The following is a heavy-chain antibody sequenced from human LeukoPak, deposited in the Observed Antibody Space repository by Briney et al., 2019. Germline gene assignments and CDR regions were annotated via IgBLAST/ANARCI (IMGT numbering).Heavy chain of an antibody. V-gene: IGHV3-23*01. J-gene: IGHJ4*02. CDR2: ISGSGGST. D-gene: IGHD3-22*01. CDR3: AKDEWNGGTMIVGSPDY. CDR1: GFTFSSYA. Sequence: GGSLRLSCAASGFTFSSYAMSWVRQAPGKGLEWVSAISGSGGSTYYADSVKGRFTISRDNSKNTLYLQMNSLRAEDTAVYYCAKDEWNGGTMIVGSPDYWGQGTLVTVSS.